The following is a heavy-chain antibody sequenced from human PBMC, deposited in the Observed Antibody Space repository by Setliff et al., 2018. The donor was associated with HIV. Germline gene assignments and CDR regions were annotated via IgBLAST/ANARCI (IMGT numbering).Heavy chain of an antibody. J-gene: IGHJ4*02. V-gene: IGHV4-34*01. Sequence: SETLSLTCAVYGESFSTYFWSWIRQPPGKGLEWIGQINHSGSTNYNPSLRSRVTISIGTSKNQFSLKLSSVTAADTAVYYCAGGPGTTSIDYWAQGTLVTVSS. CDR1: GESFSTYF. D-gene: IGHD1-26*01. CDR3: AGGPGTTSIDY. CDR2: INHSGST.